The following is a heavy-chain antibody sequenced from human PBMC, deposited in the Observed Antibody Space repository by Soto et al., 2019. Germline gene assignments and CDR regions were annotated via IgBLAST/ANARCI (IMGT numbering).Heavy chain of an antibody. V-gene: IGHV1-69*02. CDR1: GGTFSSYT. CDR3: ASRYCSGGSCYSPSYYYMDV. D-gene: IGHD2-15*01. Sequence: QVPLVQSGAEVKKPGSSVKVSCKASGGTFSSYTISWVRQAPGQGLEWMGRIIPILGIANYAQKFQGRVTITADKSTSTAYMELSSLRSEDTAVYYCASRYCSGGSCYSPSYYYMDVWGKGTTVTVSS. CDR2: IIPILGIA. J-gene: IGHJ6*03.